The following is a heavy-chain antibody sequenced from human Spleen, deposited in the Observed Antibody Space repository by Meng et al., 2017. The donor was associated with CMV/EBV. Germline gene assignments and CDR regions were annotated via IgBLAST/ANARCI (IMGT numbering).Heavy chain of an antibody. J-gene: IGHJ3*02. CDR3: ARPYTRGAFDI. D-gene: IGHD2-2*02. V-gene: IGHV4-39*07. CDR2: IYYSGNT. CDR1: GGSISSSSYY. Sequence: SETLSLTCTVSGGSISSSSYYWGWIRQPPGKGLEWIGSIYYSGNTYYNPYLKSRVTISVDTSKNQFSLKLSSVTAADTAVYYCARPYTRGAFDIWGQGTMVTVSS.